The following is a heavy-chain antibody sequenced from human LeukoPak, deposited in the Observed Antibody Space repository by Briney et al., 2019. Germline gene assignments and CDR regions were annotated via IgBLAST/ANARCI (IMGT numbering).Heavy chain of an antibody. D-gene: IGHD3-22*01. CDR1: GGTFSSYA. CDR2: IIPIFGTA. J-gene: IGHJ6*02. CDR3: ARDRYDSSGYYFSYYYYYGMDV. Sequence: SVKVSCTASGGTFSSYAISWVRQAPGQGLEWMGGIIPIFGTANYAQKFQGRVTITADESTSTAYMELSSLRPEDTAVYYCARDRYDSSGYYFSYYYYYGMDVWGQGTTVTVSS. V-gene: IGHV1-69*13.